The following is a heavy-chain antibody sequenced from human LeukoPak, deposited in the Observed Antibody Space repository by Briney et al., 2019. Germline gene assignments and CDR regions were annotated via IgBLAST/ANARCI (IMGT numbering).Heavy chain of an antibody. Sequence: ASVKVSCKASGYTFTSYGISWVRQAPGQGLEWMGWISAYNGNTNYAQKLQGRVTMTEDTSTDTAYMELSSLRSEDTAVYYCATTSTYYDSSGKRPGPFDIWGQGTMVTVSS. D-gene: IGHD3-22*01. CDR3: ATTSTYYDSSGKRPGPFDI. V-gene: IGHV1-18*01. J-gene: IGHJ3*02. CDR1: GYTFTSYG. CDR2: ISAYNGNT.